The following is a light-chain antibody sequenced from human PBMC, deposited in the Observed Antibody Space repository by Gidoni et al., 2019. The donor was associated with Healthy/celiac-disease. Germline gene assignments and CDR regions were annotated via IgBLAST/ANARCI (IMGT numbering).Light chain of an antibody. CDR1: QSISSW. Sequence: DIQMTQSPSTLSASVGDRVTITCRASQSISSWLAWYQQKPGKAPKLLIYDASSLESGVPSRCSGSGSGTEFTLTISSLQPDDFATYYCQQYNSYWTFXXXTKVEIK. J-gene: IGKJ1*01. CDR2: DAS. CDR3: QQYNSYWT. V-gene: IGKV1-5*01.